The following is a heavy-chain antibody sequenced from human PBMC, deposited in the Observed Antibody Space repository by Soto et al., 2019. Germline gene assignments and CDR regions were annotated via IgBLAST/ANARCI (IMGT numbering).Heavy chain of an antibody. CDR2: IYYSGST. V-gene: IGHV4-61*01. CDR3: ARGNDAFDI. J-gene: IGHJ3*02. Sequence: PSETLSLTCAVSGGSISSSYYWSWIRQPPGKGLEWIGYIYYSGSTNYNPSLKSRVTISVDTSKNQFSLKLSSVTAADTAVYYCARGNDAFDIWGQGTMVTVSS. CDR1: GGSISSSYY.